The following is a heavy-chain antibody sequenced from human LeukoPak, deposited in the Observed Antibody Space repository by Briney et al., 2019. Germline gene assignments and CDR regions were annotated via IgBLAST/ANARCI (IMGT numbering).Heavy chain of an antibody. V-gene: IGHV4-4*07. CDR1: GGSISSYY. D-gene: IGHD2-2*01. CDR2: IYTSGST. CDR3: AGSFIVVVPADDPFDY. Sequence: SETLSLTCTVSGGSISSYYWSWIRQPAGKGLEWIGRIYTSGSTNYNPSLKSRVTMSVDTSKNQFSLKLSSVTAADTAVYYCAGSFIVVVPADDPFDYWGQGTLVTVSS. J-gene: IGHJ4*02.